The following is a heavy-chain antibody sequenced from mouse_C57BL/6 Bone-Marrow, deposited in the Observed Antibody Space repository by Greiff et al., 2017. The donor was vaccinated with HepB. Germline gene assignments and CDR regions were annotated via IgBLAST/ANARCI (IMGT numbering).Heavy chain of an antibody. J-gene: IGHJ2*01. V-gene: IGHV6-3*01. D-gene: IGHD1-1*01. Sequence: EVKLMESGGGLVQPGGSMKLSCVASGFTFSNYWMNWVRQSPEKGLEWVAQIRLKSDNYATHYAESVKGRFTISRDDSKSSVYLQMNNLRAEDTGIYYCTGPTTVVARGYFDYWGQGTTLTVSS. CDR3: TGPTTVVARGYFDY. CDR1: GFTFSNYW. CDR2: IRLKSDNYAT.